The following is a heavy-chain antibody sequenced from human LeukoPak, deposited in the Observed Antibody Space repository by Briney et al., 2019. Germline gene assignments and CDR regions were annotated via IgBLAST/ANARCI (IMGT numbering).Heavy chain of an antibody. V-gene: IGHV3-48*04. CDR2: ISSSSSTI. J-gene: IGHJ5*02. CDR3: ARDLHATLLWFGEVNWFDP. Sequence: GGSLRLSCAASGFIFSSYAMSWVRQAPGKGLEWVSYISSSSSTIYYADSVKGRFTISRDNAKNSLYLQMNSLRAEDTAVYYCARDLHATLLWFGEVNWFDPWGQGTLVTVSS. D-gene: IGHD3-10*01. CDR1: GFIFSSYA.